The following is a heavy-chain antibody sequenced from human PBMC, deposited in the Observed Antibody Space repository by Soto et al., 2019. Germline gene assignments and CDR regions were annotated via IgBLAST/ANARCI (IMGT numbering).Heavy chain of an antibody. CDR1: GFSLSTTAEG. D-gene: IGHD2-2*01. J-gene: IGHJ4*02. CDR3: AHGSCSSADCYPNPYLDY. Sequence: QITLKESGPTLVKPTQTLTLTCTFSGFSLSTTAEGVGWIXXXXXXXLEWLALIYWDDDERYSPSLKSRLTITKDTSKNQVVLTMTNVDPVDTATYYCAHGSCSSADCYPNPYLDYWGQGILVTVSS. CDR2: IYWDDDE. V-gene: IGHV2-5*02.